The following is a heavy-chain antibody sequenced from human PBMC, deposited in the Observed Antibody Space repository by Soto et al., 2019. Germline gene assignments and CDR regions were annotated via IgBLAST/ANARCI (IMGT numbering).Heavy chain of an antibody. Sequence: QVQLVQSGAEVTKPGASVKVSCKASGYTFTSNNIHWVRRAPGQGLEWMGRINPSSGGTIYAQKFQGRVSMIRYTSTSTVYMELSSLRSDDTAVYYCARDIAFDGRGRCFDPWVQGSLVTVSS. D-gene: IGHD6-19*01. J-gene: IGHJ5*02. CDR1: GYTFTSNN. CDR3: ARDIAFDGRGRCFDP. CDR2: INPSSGGT. V-gene: IGHV1-46*01.